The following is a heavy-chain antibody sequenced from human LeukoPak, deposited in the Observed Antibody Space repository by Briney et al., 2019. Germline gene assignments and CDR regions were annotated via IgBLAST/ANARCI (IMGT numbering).Heavy chain of an antibody. CDR1: GFDFSDYT. CDR2: VAGDSHYI. V-gene: IGHV3-21*04. D-gene: IGHD3-3*01. CDR3: AKQAGWGAYFSFLPFDF. J-gene: IGHJ4*02. Sequence: PGGSLRLSCAASGFDFSDYTMNWVRQAPGKGLEWVASVAGDSHYIYYPDSVRGRFTISRDNAENSLYLQMNSLRADDTAVYFCAKQAGWGAYFSFLPFDFWGRGTLVTVSS.